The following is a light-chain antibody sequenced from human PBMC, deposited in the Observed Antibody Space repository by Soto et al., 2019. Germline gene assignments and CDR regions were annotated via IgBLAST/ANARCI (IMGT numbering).Light chain of an antibody. J-gene: IGKJ1*01. CDR1: QSIARSY. CDR3: QQYGGSLKWA. CDR2: ATS. Sequence: EIVLRQSPGTLSLSPGERATLSCRASQSIARSYLVWYQQRPGQAPRLLIYATSSRATGIPHRFSGSGSGTDFTLTISRLEPEDFAVYYCQQYGGSLKWAFSQGTKVEI. V-gene: IGKV3-20*01.